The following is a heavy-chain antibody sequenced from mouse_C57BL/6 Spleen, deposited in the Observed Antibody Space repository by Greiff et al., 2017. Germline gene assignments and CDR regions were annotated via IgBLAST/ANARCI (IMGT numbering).Heavy chain of an antibody. CDR2: INPNNGGT. V-gene: IGHV1-18*01. J-gene: IGHJ2*01. D-gene: IGHD1-1*01. Sequence: VRLQQSGPELVKPGASVKIPCKASGYTFTDYNMDWVKQSHGKSLEWIGDINPNNGGTIYNQKFKGKATLTVDKSSSTAYMELRSLTSEDTAVYYCARRGLLRLYYCDYGGQGTTLTVSS. CDR3: ARRGLLRLYYCDY. CDR1: GYTFTDYN.